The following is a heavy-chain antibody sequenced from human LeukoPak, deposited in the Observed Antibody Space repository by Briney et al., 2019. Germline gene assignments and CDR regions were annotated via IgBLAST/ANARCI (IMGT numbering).Heavy chain of an antibody. V-gene: IGHV3-66*02. D-gene: IGHD3-10*01. J-gene: IGHJ4*02. CDR1: GFTVSSNY. Sequence: PGGSLRLSCAASGFTVSSNYMSWVRQAPGKGLEWVSVIYSGGSTYYADSVKGRFTISRDNSKNTLYLQMNSLRAEDTAVYYCARDGPLYYGSGSNFDYWGQGTLVTVSS. CDR3: ARDGPLYYGSGSNFDY. CDR2: IYSGGST.